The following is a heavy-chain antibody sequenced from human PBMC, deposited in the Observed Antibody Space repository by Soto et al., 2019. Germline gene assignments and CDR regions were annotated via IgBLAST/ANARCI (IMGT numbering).Heavy chain of an antibody. D-gene: IGHD2-2*01. CDR3: ARGTLV. CDR2: VSYTGNT. CDR1: GGSIGSGGYW. V-gene: IGHV4-31*03. Sequence: QVQLQESGPGLMQPSQTLSLTCTVSGGSIGSGGYWWSWIRQHPGRGLEWIGFVSYTGNTQYNPSLKSRVNISVDTPTKQFSLKLSSVTAADTAVYYCARGTLVWGQGTLVTVSS. J-gene: IGHJ4*02.